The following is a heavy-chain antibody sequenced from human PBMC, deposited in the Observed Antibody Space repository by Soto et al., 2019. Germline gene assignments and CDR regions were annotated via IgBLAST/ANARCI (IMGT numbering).Heavy chain of an antibody. J-gene: IGHJ6*02. CDR2: ISYDGSNK. CDR1: GFTFSSYA. D-gene: IGHD1-26*01. Sequence: PGGSLRLSCAASGFTFSSYAMHWVRQAPGKGLEWVAVISYDGSNKYYADSVKGRLTISRDNSKNTLYLQMNSLRAEDTAVYYCARSPESYFYYYYGMDVWGQGTTVTVSS. V-gene: IGHV3-30-3*01. CDR3: ARSPESYFYYYYGMDV.